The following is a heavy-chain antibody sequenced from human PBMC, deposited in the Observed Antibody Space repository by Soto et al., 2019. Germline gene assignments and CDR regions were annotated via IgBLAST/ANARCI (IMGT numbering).Heavy chain of an antibody. Sequence: PGESLKISCKGSGYSFTSYWISWVRQMPGKGLEWMGRIDPSDSYTNYSPSFQGHVTISADKSISTAYLQWSSLKASDTAMYYCARPAYSSSSSYGMDVWGQGTTVTVSS. J-gene: IGHJ6*02. CDR2: IDPSDSYT. CDR1: GYSFTSYW. CDR3: ARPAYSSSSSYGMDV. V-gene: IGHV5-10-1*01. D-gene: IGHD6-6*01.